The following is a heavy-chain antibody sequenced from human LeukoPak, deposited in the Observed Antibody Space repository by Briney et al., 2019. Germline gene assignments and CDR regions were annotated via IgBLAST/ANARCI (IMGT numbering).Heavy chain of an antibody. J-gene: IGHJ4*02. D-gene: IGHD6-13*01. CDR3: AKQSGSSRSYGFDY. CDR1: GFTFSSYA. CDR2: ISGSGGST. Sequence: GGSLRLSCAASGFTFSSYAMSWVRQAPGKGLEWVSAISGSGGSTYYADSVKGRFTISRDNSKNTLYLQMNCLRAEDTAVYYCAKQSGSSRSYGFDYWGQGTLVTVSS. V-gene: IGHV3-23*01.